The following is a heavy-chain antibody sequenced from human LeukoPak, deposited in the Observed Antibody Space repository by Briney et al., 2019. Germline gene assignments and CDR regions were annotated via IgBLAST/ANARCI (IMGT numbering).Heavy chain of an antibody. D-gene: IGHD3-9*01. CDR2: VKSDGTTI. CDR3: ARELTGPWDYYYGMDV. J-gene: IGHJ6*02. CDR1: GFTFSSCW. V-gene: IGHV3-74*01. Sequence: GGSLRLSCAASGFTFSSCWMLWVRQAPGKGLVWVSRVKSDGTTITYADSVKGRFTISRDNANNTLYLQMDSLRGEDTAVYFCARELTGPWDYYYGMDVWGQGTTVTVSS.